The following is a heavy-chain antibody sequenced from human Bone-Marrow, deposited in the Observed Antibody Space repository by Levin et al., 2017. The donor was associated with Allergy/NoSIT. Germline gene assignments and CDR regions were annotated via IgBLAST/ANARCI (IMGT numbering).Heavy chain of an antibody. V-gene: IGHV3-11*01. D-gene: IGHD5-12*01. J-gene: IGHJ4*02. CDR3: ARDVDIVMEIDY. CDR1: GLSFSDYF. Sequence: GESLKISCAVSGLSFSDYFFSWIRQAPGKGLEWISYISSSGSTKYYADSVRGRFTISRDNAKNSLYLQMNSLRAEDTAVYYCARDVDIVMEIDYWGQGTLVTVSS. CDR2: ISSSGSTK.